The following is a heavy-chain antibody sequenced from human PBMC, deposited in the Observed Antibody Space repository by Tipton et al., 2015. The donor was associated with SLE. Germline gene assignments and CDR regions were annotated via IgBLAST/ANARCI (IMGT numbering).Heavy chain of an antibody. CDR1: GGSFSGYY. CDR3: ARGVAVADPFDYCCGMDV. CDR2: INHSGST. V-gene: IGHV4-34*01. Sequence: TLSLTCAVYGGSFSGYYWSWIRQPPGKGLEWIREINHSGSTNYNPSLKSRVTISVDTSKNQFSLKLSSVTAADTAVYYCARGVAVADPFDYCCGMDVWGQGTTVTVSS. D-gene: IGHD6-19*01. J-gene: IGHJ6*02.